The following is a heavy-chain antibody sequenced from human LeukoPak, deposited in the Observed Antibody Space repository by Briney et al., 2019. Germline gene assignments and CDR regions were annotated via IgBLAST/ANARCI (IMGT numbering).Heavy chain of an antibody. D-gene: IGHD3-10*01. CDR2: IFYSGST. Sequence: SETLSLTCSVSGGSISSSSYYWGWIRQPPGKGLEWIGYIFYSGSTNYNPSLKSRVTISVDTSKNQFSLKLSSVTAADTAVYYCAKTLWFGEQAFDIWGQGTMVTVSS. J-gene: IGHJ3*02. V-gene: IGHV4-39*07. CDR1: GGSISSSSYY. CDR3: AKTLWFGEQAFDI.